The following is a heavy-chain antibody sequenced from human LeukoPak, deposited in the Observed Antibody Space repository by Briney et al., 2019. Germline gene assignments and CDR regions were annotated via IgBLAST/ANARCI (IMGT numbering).Heavy chain of an antibody. J-gene: IGHJ4*02. D-gene: IGHD1-26*01. CDR3: AKDSSNIMGARLDY. CDR1: GFTFSSYA. V-gene: IGHV3-23*01. Sequence: GGSLRLSCAASGFTFSSYAMSWVRQAPGKGLEWVSVISGSGGSTYSAESVKGRFTISRDNSKNTLYLQMNSLRAEDTAVYYCAKDSSNIMGARLDYWGQGTLVTVSS. CDR2: ISGSGGST.